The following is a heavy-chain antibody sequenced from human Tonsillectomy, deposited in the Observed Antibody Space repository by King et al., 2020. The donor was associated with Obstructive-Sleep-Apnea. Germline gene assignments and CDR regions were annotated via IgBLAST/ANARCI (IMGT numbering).Heavy chain of an antibody. J-gene: IGHJ6*02. V-gene: IGHV3-74*01. CDR2: INSDGSGT. D-gene: IGHD3-10*01. Sequence: VQLVESGGGLVQPGGSLRLSCAASGFTFSSYWMHWVRQAPGKGLVWVSHINSDGSGTNYADSVKGRFTISRDNAKNTLYPQVNSLRAEDTAVYYCASDRVVRGYYYYYGMDVWGQGTTVTVSS. CDR1: GFTFSSYW. CDR3: ASDRVVRGYYYYYGMDV.